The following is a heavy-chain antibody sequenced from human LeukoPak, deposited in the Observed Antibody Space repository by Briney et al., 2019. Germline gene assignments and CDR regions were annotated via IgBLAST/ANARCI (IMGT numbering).Heavy chain of an antibody. Sequence: GASVKVSCKASGYTFTSYYMHWVRQDPGPGLEWMGIINPSGGSTSYAQKFQGRVTMTRDTSISTAYMELSRLRSDDTAVYYCARYSSGWYVRPYNWSDPWGQGTLVTVSS. V-gene: IGHV1-46*01. D-gene: IGHD6-19*01. CDR1: GYTFTSYY. CDR3: ARYSSGWYVRPYNWSDP. J-gene: IGHJ5*02. CDR2: INPSGGST.